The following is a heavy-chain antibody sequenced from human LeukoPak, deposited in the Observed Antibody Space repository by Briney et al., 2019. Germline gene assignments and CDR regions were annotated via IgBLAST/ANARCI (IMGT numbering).Heavy chain of an antibody. CDR1: GGSISSTTYY. CDR2: IYYSGST. V-gene: IGHV4-39*01. CDR3: ARHRGDYDSSGYYWFDP. D-gene: IGHD3-22*01. J-gene: IGHJ5*02. Sequence: SETLSLTCSVSGGSISSTTYYWAWIRQPPGKGLEWIGTIYYSGSTYYNPSLKSRVTISVDTSNNQFSLKLRSVTAADTAVYYCARHRGDYDSSGYYWFDPWSQGTLVTVFS.